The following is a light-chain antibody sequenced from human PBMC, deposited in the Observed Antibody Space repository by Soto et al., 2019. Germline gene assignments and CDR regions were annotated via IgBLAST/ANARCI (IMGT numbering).Light chain of an antibody. J-gene: IGKJ3*01. Sequence: DIVLTQSPGTLSLSPGERATLSCRASQSVSSSYLAWYQQKPGQAPRLLIYGASSRATGIPDRFSGSWSGTDFTLTISRLEPEDFAVYYCQQYGSSPPYTFGPGTKVDIK. V-gene: IGKV3-20*01. CDR1: QSVSSSY. CDR3: QQYGSSPPYT. CDR2: GAS.